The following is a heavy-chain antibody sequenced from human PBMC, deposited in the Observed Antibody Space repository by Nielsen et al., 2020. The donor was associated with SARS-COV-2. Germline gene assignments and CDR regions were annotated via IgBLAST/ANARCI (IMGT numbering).Heavy chain of an antibody. CDR2: ISYHGEDK. CDR3: ARDKWESVAIVPYNWFDL. J-gene: IGHJ5*02. D-gene: IGHD5-12*01. V-gene: IGHV3-30*04. Sequence: GESLKISCAASGFTFRHYAMYWIRQAPGKGLEWVASISYHGEDKYYADAVKGRFTISRDNSKSRQYLQMNSLRPEDTAVYYCARDKWESVAIVPYNWFDLWGQGTPVTVSS. CDR1: GFTFRHYA.